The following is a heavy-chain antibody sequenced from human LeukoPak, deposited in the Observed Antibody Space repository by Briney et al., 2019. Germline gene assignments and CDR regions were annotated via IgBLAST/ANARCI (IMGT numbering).Heavy chain of an antibody. D-gene: IGHD2/OR15-2a*01. Sequence: GGSLRLSCAASGFTLSSYWMSRVRQAPGKGLEWVANIKQDGSEKYYVDSVKGRFTISRDNAKNSLYLQMNSLRAEHTAVYYCARGYFSMDVWGQGTTVTVSS. V-gene: IGHV3-7*01. CDR3: ARGYFSMDV. J-gene: IGHJ6*02. CDR2: IKQDGSEK. CDR1: GFTLSSYW.